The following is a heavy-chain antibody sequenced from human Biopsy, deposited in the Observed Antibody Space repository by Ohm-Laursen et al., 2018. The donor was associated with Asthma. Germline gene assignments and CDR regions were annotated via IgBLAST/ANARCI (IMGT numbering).Heavy chain of an antibody. J-gene: IGHJ6*02. D-gene: IGHD1-20*01. V-gene: IGHV3-30*03. CDR1: GFVFSQCG. Sequence: SLRLSCSASGFVFSQCGMHWVRQAPGKGLEWVAVISYDGTNKDYADSVKGRFTFSRDNSQNTLSLEMNSLRVEDTAVYYCARDLRSDNWNPWGMDVWGQGTAVNVSS. CDR3: ARDLRSDNWNPWGMDV. CDR2: ISYDGTNK.